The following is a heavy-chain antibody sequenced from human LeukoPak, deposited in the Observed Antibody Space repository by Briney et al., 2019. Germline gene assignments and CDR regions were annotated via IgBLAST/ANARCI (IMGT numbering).Heavy chain of an antibody. Sequence: SETLSLTCTVSGGSISSSSYYWGWIRQPPGKGLEWIGSIYYSGSTYYNPSLKSRVTISVDTSKNQFSLKLSSVTAADTAVYYCARARSSSWYFSYWGQGTLVTVSS. D-gene: IGHD6-13*01. CDR3: ARARSSSWYFSY. J-gene: IGHJ4*02. CDR2: IYYSGST. V-gene: IGHV4-39*07. CDR1: GGSISSSSYY.